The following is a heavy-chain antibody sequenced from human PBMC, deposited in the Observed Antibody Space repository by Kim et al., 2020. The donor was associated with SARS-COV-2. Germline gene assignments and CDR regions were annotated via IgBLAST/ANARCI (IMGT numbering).Heavy chain of an antibody. Sequence: GGSLRLSCTTSGFTFTGYARSWVRQAPGKGREWVSSIDGSDGTTFYVDSVKGRFTISRDNSKNTRYLEMNSLRADDTAVYYGMKGGWGWRWYHWGQGT. CDR2: IDGSDGTT. J-gene: IGHJ5*02. D-gene: IGHD2-21*01. V-gene: IGHV3-23*01. CDR1: GFTFTGYA. CDR3: MKGGWGWRWYH.